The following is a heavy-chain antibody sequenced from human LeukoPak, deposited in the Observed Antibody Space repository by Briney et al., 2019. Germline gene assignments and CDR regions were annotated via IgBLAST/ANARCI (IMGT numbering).Heavy chain of an antibody. CDR3: QKTSYDILTGLDYYYYMDV. Sequence: PGGSLRLSCAASGFTFSSYSMNWVRQAPGKGLEWLSAISGSGGSTYYADSVKGRFTISRDNSKNTLYLQMNSLRAEDTVVYYWQKTSYDILTGLDYYYYMDVWGKGTTVTISS. J-gene: IGHJ6*03. CDR2: ISGSGGST. CDR1: GFTFSSYS. V-gene: IGHV3-23*01. D-gene: IGHD3-9*01.